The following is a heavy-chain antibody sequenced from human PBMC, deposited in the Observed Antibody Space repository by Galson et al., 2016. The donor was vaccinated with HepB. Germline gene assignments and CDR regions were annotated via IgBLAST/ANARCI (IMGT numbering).Heavy chain of an antibody. CDR2: IIPIFGTA. CDR1: GGTFSSYA. D-gene: IGHD6-6*01. Sequence: SVKVSCKASGGTFSSYAINWVRQAPGQGLEWMGQIIPIFGTANYAPKFQGRVTITADGSTSTAYMQLSSLRSEDTAVFYCARVPIAARPAYGMDVWGQGTTVTVSS. J-gene: IGHJ6*02. V-gene: IGHV1-69*13. CDR3: ARVPIAARPAYGMDV.